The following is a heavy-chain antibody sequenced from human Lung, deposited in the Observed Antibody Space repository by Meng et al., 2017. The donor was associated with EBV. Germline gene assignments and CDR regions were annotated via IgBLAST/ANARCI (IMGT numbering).Heavy chain of an antibody. CDR2: TNEDGGIT. D-gene: IGHD5-24*01. V-gene: IGHV3-74*01. CDR3: SRDLVGADDV. J-gene: IGHJ4*02. CDR1: GFRFSRYW. Sequence: EVQLGGFGEPLVQPGGSPRLSCAVSGFRFSRYWMQWVRQVPGKGLVWVSRTNEDGGITNYADSVKGRFTISRDNTKNTLYFQMNSLRAEDTAMYFCSRDLVGADDVWGRGTLVTVSS.